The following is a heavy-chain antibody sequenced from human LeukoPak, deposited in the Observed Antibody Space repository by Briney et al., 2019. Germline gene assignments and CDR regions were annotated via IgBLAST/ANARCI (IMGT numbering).Heavy chain of an antibody. CDR1: GGSISSDGNY. V-gene: IGHV4-31*03. J-gene: IGHJ4*02. CDR3: ARDSGFNWNYVFDY. D-gene: IGHD1-7*01. CDR2: IYYSGST. Sequence: PSETLSLTCTVSGGSISSDGNYWSSVRQHPGTGLEWIGYIYYSGSTYYNPSLKSRVTISLDTSRNQFSLKLTSVTAADTAVYYCARDSGFNWNYVFDYWGPGTLVTVSS.